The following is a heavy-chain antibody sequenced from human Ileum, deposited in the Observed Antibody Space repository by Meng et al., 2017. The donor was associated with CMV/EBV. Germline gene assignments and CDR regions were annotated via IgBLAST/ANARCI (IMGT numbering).Heavy chain of an antibody. D-gene: IGHD2-2*01. V-gene: IGHV3-21*01. CDR3: ARSYFHCSSTSCPDY. Sequence: GESLKISCAASGFTFSNYSMNWVRQAPGKGLEWVSSISSSSSYIYYADSVKGRFTISRDNAKNSLYLQMNSLRAEDTAVYYCARSYFHCSSTSCPDYWGQGTLVTVSS. CDR2: ISSSSSYI. CDR1: GFTFSNYS. J-gene: IGHJ4*02.